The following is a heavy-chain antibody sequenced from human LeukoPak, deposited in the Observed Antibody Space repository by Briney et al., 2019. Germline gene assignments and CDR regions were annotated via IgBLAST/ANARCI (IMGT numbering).Heavy chain of an antibody. V-gene: IGHV4-39*07. Sequence: SETLSLTCTVSGGSISSYYWGWIRQPPGKGLEWIGSIYYSGSTYYNPSLKSRVTISVDTSKNQFSLKLSSVTAADTAVYYCAKYYYDSSGYNWGQGTLVTVSS. CDR3: AKYYYDSSGYN. D-gene: IGHD3-22*01. CDR1: GGSISSYY. J-gene: IGHJ4*02. CDR2: IYYSGST.